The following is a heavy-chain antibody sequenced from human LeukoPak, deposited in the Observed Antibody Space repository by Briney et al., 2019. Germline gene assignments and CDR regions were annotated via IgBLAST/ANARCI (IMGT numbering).Heavy chain of an antibody. CDR1: GFTFSSYS. V-gene: IGHV3-21*01. CDR3: ARDLTIFGVVIMNAFDI. D-gene: IGHD3-3*01. J-gene: IGHJ3*02. Sequence: GGSLRLSCAASGFTFSSYSMNWVRQAPGKGLEWVSSISSSSSYIYYADSVKGRFTISRDNAKNSLYLQMNSLRAEDTAVYYCARDLTIFGVVIMNAFDIWGQGTMVTVSS. CDR2: ISSSSSYI.